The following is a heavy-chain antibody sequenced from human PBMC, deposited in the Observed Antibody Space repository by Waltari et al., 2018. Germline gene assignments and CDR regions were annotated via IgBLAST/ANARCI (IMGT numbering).Heavy chain of an antibody. V-gene: IGHV3-30-3*01. CDR2: ISYDGFSK. CDR1: GFTFSNHI. Sequence: PLVESGGGVVQPGRSLRLSCAAPGFTFSNHIIHWVRRAPGKGLEWVGDISYDGFSKYYADSVKGRFTIAGDTSKTTVDLQMNSLSTEDTAVYYCAREGGTSADSGYFDTWGQGTLVTVSS. D-gene: IGHD2-8*01. CDR3: AREGGTSADSGYFDT. J-gene: IGHJ4*02.